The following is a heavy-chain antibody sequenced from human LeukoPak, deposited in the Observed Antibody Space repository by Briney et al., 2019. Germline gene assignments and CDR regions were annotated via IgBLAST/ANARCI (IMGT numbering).Heavy chain of an antibody. CDR1: GFTFSRYW. J-gene: IGHJ5*02. CDR3: ARDEAYFDP. Sequence: GGSLRLSCVAPGFTFSRYWMSWVRQAPGKGLEWVANIKKDESEKHYVDSVKGRFTISRDNAKNSLYLQMNSLRAEDTAVYYCARDEAYFDPWGQGTLVTVSS. CDR2: IKKDESEK. V-gene: IGHV3-7*03. D-gene: IGHD3-16*01.